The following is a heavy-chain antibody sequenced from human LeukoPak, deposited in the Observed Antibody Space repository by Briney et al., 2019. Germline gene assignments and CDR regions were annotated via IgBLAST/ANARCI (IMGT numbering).Heavy chain of an antibody. D-gene: IGHD6-13*01. CDR2: INPNSGGT. V-gene: IGHV1-2*02. CDR1: GYTFTGYY. CDR3: ASDGSSSWYGFAY. J-gene: IGHJ4*02. Sequence: SVKVSCKASGYTFTGYYMHWVRQAPGQGLEWTGWINPNSGGTNYAQKFRGRVTMTRDTSISTAYMELSRLRSDDTAVYYCASDGSSSWYGFAYWGQGTLVTVSS.